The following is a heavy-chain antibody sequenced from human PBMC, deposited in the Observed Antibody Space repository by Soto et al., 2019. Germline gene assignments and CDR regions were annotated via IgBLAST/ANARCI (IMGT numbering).Heavy chain of an antibody. J-gene: IGHJ3*02. Sequence: EVQLEESGGDLVQPGGSLRLSCAASGFTLSAYWMTWVRQAPGKGLEWVANINRDGSNKSYLDSVRGRFTISRDNVGNSLYLQMDSLRADDTALYYCARDVSPGRSRLYLDAFDICGQGTMVTVSS. CDR3: ARDVSPGRSRLYLDAFDI. CDR1: GFTLSAYW. CDR2: INRDGSNK. D-gene: IGHD6-13*01. V-gene: IGHV3-7*05.